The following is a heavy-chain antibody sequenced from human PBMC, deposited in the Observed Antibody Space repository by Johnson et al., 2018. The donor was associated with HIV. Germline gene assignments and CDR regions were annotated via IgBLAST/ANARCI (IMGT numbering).Heavy chain of an antibody. D-gene: IGHD4-23*01. J-gene: IGHJ3*02. CDR2: ISSDGSNK. V-gene: IGHV3-30*03. CDR3: ARGYGGNYDAFDI. Sequence: QVQLVESGGGVVQPGRSLRLSCAASGFTFSNYVIHWVRQSPGKGLEWVAVISSDGSNKYYVDFVKGRFTTSRDNSKNTLYLQMNSLRAEDTAVYYCARGYGGNYDAFDIWGQGTMVTVSS. CDR1: GFTFSNYV.